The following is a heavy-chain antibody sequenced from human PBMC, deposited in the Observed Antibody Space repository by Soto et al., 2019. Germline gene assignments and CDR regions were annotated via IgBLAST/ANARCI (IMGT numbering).Heavy chain of an antibody. D-gene: IGHD6-6*01. CDR2: VSYRGGA. CDR1: GGSISNGDYS. V-gene: IGHV4-31*03. J-gene: IGHJ6*02. Sequence: QVQLQESGPGLVKSSQTLSLTCTVSGGSISNGDYSWTWIRQLPGRGLEWIGNVSYRGGAHYNPSLQSRVTISLDTSKTQFSMKLRSVTAADTAMYYCARGGTEHSSSHKYGFDVWGQGITVIVSS. CDR3: ARGGTEHSSSHKYGFDV.